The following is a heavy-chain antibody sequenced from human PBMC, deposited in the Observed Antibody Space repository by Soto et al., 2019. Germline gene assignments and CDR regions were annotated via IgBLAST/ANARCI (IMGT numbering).Heavy chain of an antibody. J-gene: IGHJ4*02. V-gene: IGHV1-46*01. CDR2: INPTGGST. Sequence: ASVKVSCKASGYTFTSYYIHWVRQAPGLGLQWMGIINPTGGSTTYAQEFQGRVTMTSDASTSTVYMELGSLRSEDTAVYYCARYGDSVTLSDYWGQGTLVTVSS. CDR3: ARYGDSVTLSDY. D-gene: IGHD4-17*01. CDR1: GYTFTSYY.